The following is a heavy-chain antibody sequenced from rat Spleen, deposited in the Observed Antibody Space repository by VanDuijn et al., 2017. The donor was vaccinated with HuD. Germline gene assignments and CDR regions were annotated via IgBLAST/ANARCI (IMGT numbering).Heavy chain of an antibody. V-gene: IGHV5-29*01. J-gene: IGHJ2*01. CDR2: ISYDGSST. Sequence: EVQLVESDGGLVQPGRSLKLSCTASGFIFSDHYVAWVRQAPTKGLEWVATISYDGSSTNYRDSVKGRFTISRDNAKSSLYLQMDSLRSEDTATYYCARLWDSWGQGVMVTVSS. CDR1: GFIFSDHY. CDR3: ARLWDS.